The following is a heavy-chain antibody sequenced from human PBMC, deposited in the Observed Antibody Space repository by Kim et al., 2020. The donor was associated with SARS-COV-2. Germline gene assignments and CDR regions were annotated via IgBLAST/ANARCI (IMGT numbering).Heavy chain of an antibody. CDR2: IIPIFGTA. J-gene: IGHJ4*02. CDR3: ARDRGGSGYYWGNFDY. CDR1: GGTFSSYA. V-gene: IGHV1-69*13. Sequence: SVKVSCKASGGTFSSYAISWVRQAPGQGLEWMGGIIPIFGTANYAQKFQGRVTITADESTSTAYMELSSLRSEDTAVYYCARDRGGSGYYWGNFDYWGQGTLVTVSS. D-gene: IGHD3-22*01.